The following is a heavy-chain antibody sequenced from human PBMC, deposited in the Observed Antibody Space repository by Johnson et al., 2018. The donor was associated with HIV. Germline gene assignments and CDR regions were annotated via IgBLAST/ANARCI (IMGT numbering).Heavy chain of an antibody. CDR2: ISYDGSNK. CDR1: GFTFSSYG. J-gene: IGHJ3*02. V-gene: IGHV3-30*19. CDR3: AKGQVARGAFDI. Sequence: QMLLVESGGGVVQPGRSLRLSCAASGFTFSSYGMHWVRQAPGKGLEWVAVISYDGSNKYYADSVKGRFTISRDNSKNTLYLHMSSLRLEDTAVYYCAKGQVARGAFDIWGQGTTVTVSS.